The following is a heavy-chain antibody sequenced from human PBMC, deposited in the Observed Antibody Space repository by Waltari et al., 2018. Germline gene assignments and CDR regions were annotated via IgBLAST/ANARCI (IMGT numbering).Heavy chain of an antibody. CDR3: ARDSRGGLFFDY. CDR1: GSTASSNY. CDR2: IFSDGRT. J-gene: IGHJ4*02. Sequence: EVQLVASGGGFIQSGGSLSLACTALGSTASSNYMSWGRQAPGKGLEWVSVIFSDGRTYYADSVKGRFTISRDNSKNTLYLQINSLRAEDTAVYYCARDSRGGLFFDYWGQGTLVTVSS. V-gene: IGHV3-53*01.